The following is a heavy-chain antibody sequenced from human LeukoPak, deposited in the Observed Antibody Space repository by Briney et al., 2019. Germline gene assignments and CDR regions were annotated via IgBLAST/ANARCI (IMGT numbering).Heavy chain of an antibody. Sequence: PGGSLRLSCAASGFTFSNYGMHCVRQAPGKGLEWVAFIRYDGSYQYYADSVKGRFTISRANSKNTVYLQMNSLRAEDTAVYYCARVTRKHYYDSSGYGNPSYYYYMDVWGKGTTVTISS. D-gene: IGHD3-22*01. J-gene: IGHJ6*03. CDR2: IRYDGSYQ. V-gene: IGHV3-30*02. CDR3: ARVTRKHYYDSSGYGNPSYYYYMDV. CDR1: GFTFSNYG.